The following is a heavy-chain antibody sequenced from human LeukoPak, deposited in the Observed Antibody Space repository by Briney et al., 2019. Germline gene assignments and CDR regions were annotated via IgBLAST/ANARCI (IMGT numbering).Heavy chain of an antibody. CDR2: MNPETGDS. J-gene: IGHJ5*02. CDR3: ATTLRNNPP. D-gene: IGHD1-14*01. V-gene: IGHV1-8*01. Sequence: ASVKVSCKASGDSFTNYDINWVRQATGQGLEWIGYMNPETGDSEAAQKFQGRVTLTRDTSISTAYMELSGLTSEDTALYYCATTLRNNPPWGQGTLVTVSS. CDR1: GDSFTNYD.